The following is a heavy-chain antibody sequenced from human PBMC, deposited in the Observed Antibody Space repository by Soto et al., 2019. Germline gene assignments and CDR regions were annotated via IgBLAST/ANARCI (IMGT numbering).Heavy chain of an antibody. J-gene: IGHJ4*02. CDR2: IKQDGSEK. CDR1: GFTLSSYW. V-gene: IGHV3-7*03. Sequence: GGSLRLSCAASGFTLSSYWMSWVRQAPGKGLEWVANIKQDGSEKYYVDSVKGRFTISRDNAKNSLYLQMNSLRAEDTAVYYCARDRKLVVVAAWYFDYWGQGTLVTVSS. D-gene: IGHD2-15*01. CDR3: ARDRKLVVVAAWYFDY.